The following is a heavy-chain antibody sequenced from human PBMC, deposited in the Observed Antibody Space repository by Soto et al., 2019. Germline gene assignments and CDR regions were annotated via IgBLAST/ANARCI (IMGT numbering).Heavy chain of an antibody. Sequence: PGESLKISCKGSGFSFTANWIGWVRRLPGKGLEWMGMIYPGDSDTRYSPSLQGQVTISADKSISTAYLQWSSLKASDTAMYYCARHSWNSPDYWGQGTLVTVSS. CDR1: GFSFTANW. CDR2: IYPGDSDT. J-gene: IGHJ4*02. V-gene: IGHV5-51*01. D-gene: IGHD1-7*01. CDR3: ARHSWNSPDY.